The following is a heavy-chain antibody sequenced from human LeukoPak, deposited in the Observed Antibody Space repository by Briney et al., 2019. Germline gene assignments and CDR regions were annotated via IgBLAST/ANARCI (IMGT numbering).Heavy chain of an antibody. V-gene: IGHV4-59*01. Sequence: PSETLSPTCTVSGGSISSYYWSWIRQPPGKGLEWIGYIYYSGSTNYNPSLKSRVTISVDTSKNQLSLKLSSVTAADTAVYYCARGAYYYDSSGYYYWGQGTLVTVSS. J-gene: IGHJ4*02. CDR1: GGSISSYY. CDR2: IYYSGST. D-gene: IGHD3-22*01. CDR3: ARGAYYYDSSGYYY.